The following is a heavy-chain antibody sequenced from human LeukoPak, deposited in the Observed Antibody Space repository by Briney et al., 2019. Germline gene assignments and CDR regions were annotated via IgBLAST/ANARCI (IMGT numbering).Heavy chain of an antibody. V-gene: IGHV4-39*07. CDR2: IYYSGST. CDR3: ARIFWGYYYDSSGYYSPYYFDY. D-gene: IGHD3-22*01. CDR1: GGSISSSSYY. J-gene: IGHJ4*02. Sequence: SETLSLTCTVSGGSISSSSYYWGWIRQPPGKGLEWIGSIYYSGSTYYNPSLKSRVTISVDTSKNQFSLKLSSVTAADTAVYYCARIFWGYYYDSSGYYSPYYFDYWGQGTLVTVSS.